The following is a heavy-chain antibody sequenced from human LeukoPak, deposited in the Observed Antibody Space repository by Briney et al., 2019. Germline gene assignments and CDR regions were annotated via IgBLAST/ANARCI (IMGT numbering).Heavy chain of an antibody. D-gene: IGHD4-23*01. CDR2: IHVSGGT. V-gene: IGHV4-4*09. J-gene: IGHJ6*03. CDR3: AKGTSTVVTPNYYYYYSMDV. CDR1: GASISSYY. Sequence: PSETLSLTCTVSGASISSYYWNWIRQSPGKGLEWIGYIHVSGGTSYDPSLKSRVTISIDTSKNQFSLKLSSVTAADTAVYYCAKGTSTVVTPNYYYYYSMDVWGKGTTVTVS.